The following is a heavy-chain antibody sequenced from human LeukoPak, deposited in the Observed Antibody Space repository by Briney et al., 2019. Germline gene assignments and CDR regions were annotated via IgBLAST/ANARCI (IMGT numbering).Heavy chain of an antibody. CDR2: ISGSGGST. V-gene: IGHV3-23*01. CDR1: GFTFSSYA. J-gene: IGHJ4*02. Sequence: PGGSLRLSCAASGFTFSSYAMSWVRQAPGKGLEWVSAISGSGGSTYYADSVKGRFTISRDNSKNTLYLQMNSLRAEDTAVYYCAKDTYYYGSGSTKNYFDYWGQGTLVTVSS. D-gene: IGHD3-10*01. CDR3: AKDTYYYGSGSTKNYFDY.